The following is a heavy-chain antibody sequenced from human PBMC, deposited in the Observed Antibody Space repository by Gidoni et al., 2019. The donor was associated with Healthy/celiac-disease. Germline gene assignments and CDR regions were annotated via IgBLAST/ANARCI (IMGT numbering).Heavy chain of an antibody. CDR3: ARDFPPAYGDYVASGA. V-gene: IGHV3-66*01. Sequence: EVQLVQSGGGLVQPGGSLRLSCAASGFTVSRNYMIWVRQAPGKGLEWVLVIYSGGSTYYADSVKGRFTISRDNSKNTLYLQMNSLRAEDTAVYYCARDFPPAYGDYVASGAWGQGTLVTVSS. CDR1: GFTVSRNY. J-gene: IGHJ5*02. D-gene: IGHD4-17*01. CDR2: IYSGGST.